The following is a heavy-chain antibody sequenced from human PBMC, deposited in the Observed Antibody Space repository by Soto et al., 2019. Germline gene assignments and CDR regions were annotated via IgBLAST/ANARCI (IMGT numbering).Heavy chain of an antibody. D-gene: IGHD1-1*01. J-gene: IGHJ4*02. CDR1: GFTFSSYG. CDR3: ARGSPRNTDFDY. Sequence: QVQLVESGGGVVQPGRSLRLSCAASGFTFSSYGMHWVRQAPGKGLGWVAVIWYDGSNKYYADSVKGRFTISRDNSKNALYLQMNSLRAEDTAVYYCARGSPRNTDFDYWGQGTLVTVSS. V-gene: IGHV3-33*01. CDR2: IWYDGSNK.